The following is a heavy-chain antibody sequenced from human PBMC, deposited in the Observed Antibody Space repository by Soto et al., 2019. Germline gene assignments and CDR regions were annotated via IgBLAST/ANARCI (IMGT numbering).Heavy chain of an antibody. Sequence: PGGSLRLSCAASGFTFSSYAMSWVRQAPGKGLEWVSAISGSGGSTYYADSVKGRFTISRDNSKHTLYLQMNSLRAEDTAVYYCAKEIPIVGVVIAHYYCMPVWAQGTRV. D-gene: IGHD3-3*01. J-gene: IGHJ6*02. CDR1: GFTFSSYA. CDR3: AKEIPIVGVVIAHYYCMPV. CDR2: ISGSGGST. V-gene: IGHV3-23*01.